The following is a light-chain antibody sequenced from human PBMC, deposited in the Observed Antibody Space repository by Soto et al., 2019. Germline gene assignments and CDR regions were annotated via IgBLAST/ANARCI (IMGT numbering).Light chain of an antibody. CDR3: QQANSFPLT. J-gene: IGKJ4*01. CDR2: DAS. V-gene: IGKV1D-12*01. CDR1: QGISRW. Sequence: DIQMAQSPSSVSASVGDTGTITCWASQGISRWLAWYQQQLGKAPKLLIYDASSLQSGVPSRFSGSGAGTDFTLTISSLQPEDWATYYGQQANSFPLTFGGGTKVDIK.